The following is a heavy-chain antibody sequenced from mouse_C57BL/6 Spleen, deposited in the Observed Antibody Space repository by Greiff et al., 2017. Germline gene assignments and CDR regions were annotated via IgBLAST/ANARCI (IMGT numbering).Heavy chain of an antibody. CDR1: GYTFTDYE. V-gene: IGHV1-15*01. J-gene: IGHJ3*01. CDR2: IDPETGGT. D-gene: IGHD4-1*01. CDR3: TRDQLTGVSFAY. Sequence: QVQLQQSGAELVRPGASVTLSCKASGYTFTDYEMHWVKQTPVHGLEWIGAIDPETGGTAYNQKFKGKAILTADKSSSPAYMELRSLTSEDAAVYYCTRDQLTGVSFAYWGQGTLVTVSA.